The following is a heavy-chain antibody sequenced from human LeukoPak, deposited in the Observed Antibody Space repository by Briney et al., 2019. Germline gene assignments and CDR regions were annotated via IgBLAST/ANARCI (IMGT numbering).Heavy chain of an antibody. D-gene: IGHD5-18*01. CDR3: TTKRGYSYGYAD. Sequence: GGSLRLSCAASGFTVSSNYMSWVRQAPGEGLEWLSVIYSGGSTYYADSVKGRFTISRDNSKNTLYLQMNSLRAEDTAVYYCTTKRGYSYGYADWGQGALVTVSS. J-gene: IGHJ4*02. V-gene: IGHV3-66*01. CDR2: IYSGGST. CDR1: GFTVSSNY.